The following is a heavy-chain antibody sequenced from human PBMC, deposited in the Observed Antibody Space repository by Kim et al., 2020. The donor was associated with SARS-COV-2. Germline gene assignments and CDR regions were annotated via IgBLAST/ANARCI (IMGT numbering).Heavy chain of an antibody. J-gene: IGHJ3*02. V-gene: IGHV5-51*01. Sequence: TRYSPSFQGQVTISADKSIRPAYLQWRSLKASDTAMYYCARGEALDSFDIWGQGTMVTVSS. D-gene: IGHD2-21*01. CDR3: ARGEALDSFDI. CDR2: T.